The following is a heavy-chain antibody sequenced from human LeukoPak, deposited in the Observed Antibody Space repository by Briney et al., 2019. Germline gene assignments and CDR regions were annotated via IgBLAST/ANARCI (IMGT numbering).Heavy chain of an antibody. D-gene: IGHD2-8*01. Sequence: GGSLRLSCAASGFTFSSYGMHWVRQAPGKGLEWVAVISYDGSNKYYADSVKGRFTISRDNSKNTLYLQMNSLRAEDTDVYYCAKGYCTNGVCYPYGMDVWGQGTTVTVSS. J-gene: IGHJ6*02. V-gene: IGHV3-30*18. CDR3: AKGYCTNGVCYPYGMDV. CDR1: GFTFSSYG. CDR2: ISYDGSNK.